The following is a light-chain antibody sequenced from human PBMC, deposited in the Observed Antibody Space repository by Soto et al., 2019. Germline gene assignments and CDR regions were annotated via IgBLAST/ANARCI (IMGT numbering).Light chain of an antibody. CDR3: LSYTISGTYG. CDR2: EVS. Sequence: QSALTQRASVSWSPGQSITISCTGTSSDVGNYKYVSWYPQHPGKAAKLMIYEVSNRPSGDSNRFAVSKSGNTDSLTISGLQAADETDYYCLSYTISGTYGFGTGTKVPVL. J-gene: IGLJ1*01. CDR1: SSDVGNYKY. V-gene: IGLV2-14*01.